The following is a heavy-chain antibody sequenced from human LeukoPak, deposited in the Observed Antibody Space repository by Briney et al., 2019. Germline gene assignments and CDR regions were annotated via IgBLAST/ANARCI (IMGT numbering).Heavy chain of an antibody. D-gene: IGHD4-17*01. CDR2: INPSGGST. CDR1: GYTLTELS. J-gene: IGHJ4*02. V-gene: IGHV1-46*01. CDR3: ARERRVTTHFDY. Sequence: SVKVSCKVSGYTLTELSMHWVRQAPGKGLEWMGIINPSGGSTSYAQKFQGRVTMTRDMSTSTVYMELSSLRSEDTAVYYCARERRVTTHFDYWGQGTLVTVSS.